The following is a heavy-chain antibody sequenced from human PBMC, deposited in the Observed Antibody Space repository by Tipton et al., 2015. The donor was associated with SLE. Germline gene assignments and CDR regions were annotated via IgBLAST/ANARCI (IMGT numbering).Heavy chain of an antibody. V-gene: IGHV4-39*07. CDR3: ARLVAGGGGQGD. CDR2: ISSSGST. J-gene: IGHJ4*02. D-gene: IGHD2-15*01. Sequence: TLSLTCTVFGGSITSNGYYWAWIRQSPGKGLQWVGSISSSGSTFYHPSLKSRVTISMDTSKNQFSLTLSSVTASDTAVYYCARLVAGGGGQGDWGQGTLVTVSS. CDR1: GGSITSNGYY.